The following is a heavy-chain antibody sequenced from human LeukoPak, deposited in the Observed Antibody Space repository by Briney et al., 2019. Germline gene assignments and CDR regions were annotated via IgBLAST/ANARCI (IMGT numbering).Heavy chain of an antibody. CDR2: ISEDGRRR. Sequence: GGSLRLSCVASGFIFSSRWMSWVRQAPGKGLEWVAHISEDGRRRDYVDSLRGRFTISRDNAKDSLFLELNSLRDEDTAVYYCARDWGWAFDPWGQGTLVTVFS. CDR3: ARDWGWAFDP. CDR1: GFIFSSRW. V-gene: IGHV3-7*01. D-gene: IGHD3-16*01. J-gene: IGHJ5*02.